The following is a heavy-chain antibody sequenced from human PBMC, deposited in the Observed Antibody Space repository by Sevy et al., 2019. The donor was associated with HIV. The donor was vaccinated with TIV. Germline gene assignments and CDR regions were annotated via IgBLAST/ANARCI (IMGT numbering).Heavy chain of an antibody. J-gene: IGHJ4*02. V-gene: IGHV3-48*01. CDR2: MSNTGRTI. CDR3: ASQRGGYERLYYFDY. Sequence: GGSLRLSCAASGFSFSIYSMNWVRQAPGRGLEWVSYMSNTGRTIHYADSVKGRFTISRDNAKNSLYLQMNSLRAEDTAVYYCASQRGGYERLYYFDYWGQGTLVTVSS. CDR1: GFSFSIYS. D-gene: IGHD5-12*01.